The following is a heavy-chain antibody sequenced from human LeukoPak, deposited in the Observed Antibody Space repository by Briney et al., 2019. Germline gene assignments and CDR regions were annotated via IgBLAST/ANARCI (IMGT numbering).Heavy chain of an antibody. V-gene: IGHV3-30-3*01. D-gene: IGHD3-16*01. J-gene: IGHJ4*02. CDR3: ARGLGSSPFDY. CDR1: GFTFSSYA. CDR2: ISYDGSNK. Sequence: GGSLRLSCAASGFTFSSYAMHWVRQAPGKGLEWVAVISYDGSNKYYADSVKGRFTISRDNSKNTLYLQMNSLRAEDTAVHYCARGLGSSPFDYWGQGTLVTVSS.